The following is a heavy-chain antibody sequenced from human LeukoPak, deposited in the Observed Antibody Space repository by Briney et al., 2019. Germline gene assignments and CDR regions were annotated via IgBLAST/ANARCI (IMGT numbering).Heavy chain of an antibody. CDR1: GFTFSSYA. CDR2: ISGSGGST. D-gene: IGHD2-21*02. CDR3: AREEGTDCGGDCYSGY. J-gene: IGHJ4*02. V-gene: IGHV3-23*01. Sequence: GGSLGLSCAASGFTFSSYAMGWVRQAPGKGLEWVSAISGSGGSTNYADSVKGRFTVSRDNAKNSLYLQMNSLRAEDTAVYYCAREEGTDCGGDCYSGYWGQGTLVTVSS.